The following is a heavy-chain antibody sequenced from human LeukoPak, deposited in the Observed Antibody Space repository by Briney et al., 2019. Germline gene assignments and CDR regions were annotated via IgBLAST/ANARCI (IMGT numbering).Heavy chain of an antibody. V-gene: IGHV3-48*04. J-gene: IGHJ4*02. CDR1: GVIFSSLS. CDR3: ASQSSGSSTRAPDF. Sequence: GGSLRLSCETSGVIFSSLSLNWVCQPPGKGLEWLSYISASSRTTYYADSVKGRFIVSRDNAKNSLFLQMDSLRADDTALYYCASQSSGSSTRAPDFWGQGTVVTVSS. CDR2: ISASSRTT. D-gene: IGHD1-26*01.